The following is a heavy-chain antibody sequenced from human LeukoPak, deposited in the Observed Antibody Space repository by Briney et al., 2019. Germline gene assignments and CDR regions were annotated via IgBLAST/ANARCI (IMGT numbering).Heavy chain of an antibody. J-gene: IGHJ4*02. CDR3: TREGQMTTVTTAFDY. Sequence: GGSLRLSCAASGFTFSSYWMHWVRQAPGKGLVWVSRINTDGSSTSYADSVKGRFTISRDNAKNTLYLQMNSLKTEDTAVYYCTREGQMTTVTTAFDYWGQGTLVTVSS. V-gene: IGHV3-74*01. CDR1: GFTFSSYW. CDR2: INTDGSST. D-gene: IGHD4-17*01.